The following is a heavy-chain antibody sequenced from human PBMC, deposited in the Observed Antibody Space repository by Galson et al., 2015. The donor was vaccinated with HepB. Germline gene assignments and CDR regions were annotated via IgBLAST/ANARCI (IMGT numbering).Heavy chain of an antibody. CDR1: GFTFSSYG. J-gene: IGHJ4*02. Sequence: SLRLSCAASGFTFSSYGMHWVRQAPGKGLEWVAVISYDGGNKYYADSVKGRFTISRDNSKNTRYLQMNSLRAEDTAVYYCAKEGGKWVTGFDYWGQGTLVTVSS. V-gene: IGHV3-30*18. D-gene: IGHD1-26*01. CDR3: AKEGGKWVTGFDY. CDR2: ISYDGGNK.